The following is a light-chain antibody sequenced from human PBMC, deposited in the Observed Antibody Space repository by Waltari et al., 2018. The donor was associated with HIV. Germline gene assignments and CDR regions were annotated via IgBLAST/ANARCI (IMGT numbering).Light chain of an antibody. V-gene: IGKV3-11*01. J-gene: IGKJ2*01. CDR1: QSVSNN. CDR2: DAS. Sequence: EIVLTQSPATLSLSPGERANLSCRASQSVSNNFAWYQQRPGQAPRLLIYDASNRATGIPARFSGSGSGTDFTLTISSLEPEDFVVYYCQQLSNWPRFTFGQGTRLEI. CDR3: QQLSNWPRFT.